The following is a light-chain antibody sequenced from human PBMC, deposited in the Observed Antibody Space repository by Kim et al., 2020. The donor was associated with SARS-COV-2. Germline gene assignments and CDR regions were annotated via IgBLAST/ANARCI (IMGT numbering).Light chain of an antibody. CDR2: KAW. V-gene: IGKV1-5*03. J-gene: IGKJ1*01. CDR1: QTISDR. Sequence: GDRVIITCRASQTISDRLAWYQQTPGKCPKLLIYKAWSLESGVPSRFSGGGSGTEFTLTIDSLQPDDFATYYCQQYRTYPRTFGQGTKVDIK. CDR3: QQYRTYPRT.